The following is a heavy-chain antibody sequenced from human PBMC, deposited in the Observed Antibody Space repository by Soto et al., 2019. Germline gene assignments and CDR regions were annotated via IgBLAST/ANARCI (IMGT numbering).Heavy chain of an antibody. Sequence: EVQLLESGGGLVQPGGSLRLSCAASGFTFSSYAMSWVRQAPGKGLEWVSAISGSGGSTYYADSVKGRFTISRDNSKNTMYQQMNSLRAEDTAVYYCAKESPWLHLWSNWFDPWGQGTLVTVSS. J-gene: IGHJ5*02. CDR2: ISGSGGST. D-gene: IGHD3-3*02. V-gene: IGHV3-23*01. CDR1: GFTFSSYA. CDR3: AKESPWLHLWSNWFDP.